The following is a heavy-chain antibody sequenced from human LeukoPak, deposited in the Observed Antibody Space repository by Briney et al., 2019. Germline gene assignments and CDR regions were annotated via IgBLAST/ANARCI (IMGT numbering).Heavy chain of an antibody. CDR2: VGGGGDST. CDR3: AKDRVAVAGTVRVFDC. J-gene: IGHJ4*02. CDR1: GFTFSSYA. D-gene: IGHD6-19*01. Sequence: GGSLRLSCVASGFTFSSYAMTWVRQAPGKGLEWVSTVGGGGDSTYYADSAKGRFTISRDNSKNTLSLQMDSLRVEDTAVYYGAKDRVAVAGTVRVFDCWGQGTLVTVSS. V-gene: IGHV3-23*01.